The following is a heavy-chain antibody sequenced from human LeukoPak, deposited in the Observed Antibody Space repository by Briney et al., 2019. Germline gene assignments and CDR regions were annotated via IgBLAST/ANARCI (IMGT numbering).Heavy chain of an antibody. Sequence: GGSLRLSCAASGLTFSSHWMHWVRQAPGKGLEWVSAISGSGGSTYYADSVKGRFTISRDNSKNTLYLQMNSLRAEDTAVYYCAKDGDSSGYYWDYFDYWGQGTLVTVSS. CDR3: AKDGDSSGYYWDYFDY. J-gene: IGHJ4*02. D-gene: IGHD3-22*01. CDR2: ISGSGGST. V-gene: IGHV3-23*01. CDR1: GLTFSSHW.